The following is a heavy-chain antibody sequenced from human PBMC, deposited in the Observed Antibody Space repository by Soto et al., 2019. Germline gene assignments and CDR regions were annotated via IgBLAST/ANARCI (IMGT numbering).Heavy chain of an antibody. CDR3: ARGRRYSRRLDAFDI. D-gene: IGHD6-13*01. J-gene: IGHJ3*02. V-gene: IGHV4-59*01. CDR2: IYHSGST. CDR1: GGSISSYY. Sequence: QVQLQESGPGLVKPSETLSLTCTVSGGSISSYYWSWIRQPPGKGLEWIGYIYHSGSTNYNPSLKSRVTISVDTSKNQFSLKLSSVTAADTAVYYCARGRRYSRRLDAFDIWGQGTMVTVSS.